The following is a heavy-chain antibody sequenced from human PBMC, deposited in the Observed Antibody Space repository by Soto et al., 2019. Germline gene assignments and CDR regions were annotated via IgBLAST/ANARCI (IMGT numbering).Heavy chain of an antibody. D-gene: IGHD3-3*01. CDR1: GYTFTGHY. CDR3: ARDDFWSGYYKLGDN. J-gene: IGHJ4*01. CDR2: INPNSGGT. V-gene: IGHV1-2*02. Sequence: ASVKVSCKASGYTFTGHYIHWVRQAPGQGLEWMGWINPNSGGTNYAQKFQGRVTMTRDTSISTAYMEMSRLTSDDTAFYYCARDDFWSGYYKLGDNWGNGTLVTVSS.